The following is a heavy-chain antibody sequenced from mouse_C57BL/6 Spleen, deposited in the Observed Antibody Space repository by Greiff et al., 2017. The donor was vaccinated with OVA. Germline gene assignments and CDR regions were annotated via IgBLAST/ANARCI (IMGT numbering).Heavy chain of an antibody. V-gene: IGHV2-5*01. CDR2: IWRGGST. D-gene: IGHD2-4*01. Sequence: QVQLKESGPGLVQPSQSLSITCTVSGFSLTSYGVHWVRQSPGKGLEWLGVIWRGGSTDYNAAFMSRLSITKDNSKSQVFFKMNSLQAEDTAIYYCAKNYDYDGAWFAYWGQGTLVTVSA. CDR1: GFSLTSYG. CDR3: AKNYDYDGAWFAY. J-gene: IGHJ3*01.